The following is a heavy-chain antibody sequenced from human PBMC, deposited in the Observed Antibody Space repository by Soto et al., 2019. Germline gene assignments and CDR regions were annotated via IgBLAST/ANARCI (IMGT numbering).Heavy chain of an antibody. CDR2: ISGSGGST. CDR1: GFTFSSYA. J-gene: IGHJ4*02. D-gene: IGHD6-13*01. Sequence: EVQLLESGGGLVQPGGSLRLSCAASGFTFSSYAMSWVRQAPGQGLEWVSAISGSGGSTYYADSVKGRFTISRDNSKNTLYLQMNSLRAEDTAVYYCVGVAAAGLNFDYWGQGTLVTVSS. V-gene: IGHV3-23*01. CDR3: VGVAAAGLNFDY.